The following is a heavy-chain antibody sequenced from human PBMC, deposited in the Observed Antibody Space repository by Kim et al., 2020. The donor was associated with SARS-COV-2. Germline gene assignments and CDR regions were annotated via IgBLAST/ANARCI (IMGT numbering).Heavy chain of an antibody. J-gene: IGHJ4*02. Sequence: SETLSLTCTVSGDSISISGYYWGWIRQPPGRGLEWIGSIFYSGTTSYNPSLKSRVTIFVDTSKNHFSLKLSSVTAADAAVYYCARAARSGNRFDYWGQG. CDR2: IFYSGTT. CDR3: ARAARSGNRFDY. D-gene: IGHD6-25*01. CDR1: GDSISISGYY. V-gene: IGHV4-39*02.